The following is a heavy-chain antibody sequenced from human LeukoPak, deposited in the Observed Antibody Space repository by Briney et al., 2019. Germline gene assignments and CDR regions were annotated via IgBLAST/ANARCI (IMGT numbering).Heavy chain of an antibody. V-gene: IGHV4-4*07. CDR2: VYSSGVG. J-gene: IGHJ4*02. D-gene: IGHD3-22*01. Sequence: SETLSLTCTVSGGSITGYYWNWIRQPAGQGLEWLGRVYSSGVGNYNPSLTSRVTMSVDTSKDQFSLKLTSLTAADTAVYYCAREEFLHEIDSSGYFVYWGQGTLVTVSS. CDR3: AREEFLHEIDSSGYFVY. CDR1: GGSITGYY.